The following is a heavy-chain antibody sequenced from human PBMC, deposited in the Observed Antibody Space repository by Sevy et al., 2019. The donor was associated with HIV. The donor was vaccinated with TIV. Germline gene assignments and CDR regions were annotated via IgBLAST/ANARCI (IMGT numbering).Heavy chain of an antibody. CDR2: ISAYNGNT. Sequence: ASVKVSCKASGYTFTSYGISWVRQAPGQGLEWMGWISAYNGNTNYAQKLQGRVTMTTDTSTSTAYMELRSLRSDDTAVYYCARERGIVVVPAAIGYYYGMDVWGQGTTVTVYS. CDR3: ARERGIVVVPAAIGYYYGMDV. V-gene: IGHV1-18*01. D-gene: IGHD2-2*01. CDR1: GYTFTSYG. J-gene: IGHJ6*02.